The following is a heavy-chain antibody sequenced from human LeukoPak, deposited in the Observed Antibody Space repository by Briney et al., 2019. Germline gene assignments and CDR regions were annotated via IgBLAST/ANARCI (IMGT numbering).Heavy chain of an antibody. D-gene: IGHD6-19*01. V-gene: IGHV3-15*01. CDR2: IKSKNDGGTT. CDR1: GFTFSNAW. J-gene: IGHJ3*02. Sequence: GGSLRLSCAASGFTFSNAWMSWVRQAPGKGLEWVGRIKSKNDGGTTDYAAPVKGRFTIPRDDSKNTLYLQMNSLKTEDTAVYYCTRDATLYSSGWYGDAFDIWGQGTMVTVSS. CDR3: TRDATLYSSGWYGDAFDI.